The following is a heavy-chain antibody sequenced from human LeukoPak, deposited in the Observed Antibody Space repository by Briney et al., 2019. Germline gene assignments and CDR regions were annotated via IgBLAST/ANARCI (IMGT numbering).Heavy chain of an antibody. Sequence: PGRSLRLSCAASGFTFSSYGMHWVRQAPGKGLEWVAVISYDGSNKYYADSVKGRFTISRDNSKNTLYLQMNSLRAEDTAVHYCAKSLPYSRYRVQGYYAFDIWGQGTMVTVSS. CDR3: AKSLPYSRYRVQGYYAFDI. J-gene: IGHJ3*02. CDR1: GFTFSSYG. D-gene: IGHD3-10*01. V-gene: IGHV3-30*18. CDR2: ISYDGSNK.